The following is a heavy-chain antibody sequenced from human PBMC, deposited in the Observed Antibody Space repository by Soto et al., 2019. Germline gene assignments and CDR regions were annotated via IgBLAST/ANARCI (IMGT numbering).Heavy chain of an antibody. D-gene: IGHD6-6*01. CDR3: ARGSSIAGLYYGMDV. J-gene: IGHJ6*02. Sequence: QVQLQESGPGLVKPSQTLSLTCTVSGGSISSGGYYWTWIRQHPGKGLEWIGYNYYSGITYYNPPIKSRVTISLEPSKNQFSLKLSSVTAADTAVYYCARGSSIAGLYYGMDVWGQGTTVTVSS. CDR2: NYYSGIT. V-gene: IGHV4-31*03. CDR1: GGSISSGGYY.